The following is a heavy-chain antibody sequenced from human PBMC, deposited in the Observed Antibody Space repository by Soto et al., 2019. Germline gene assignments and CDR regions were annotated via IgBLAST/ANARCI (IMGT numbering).Heavy chain of an antibody. V-gene: IGHV4-30-2*01. CDR1: GGNISSGGYS. D-gene: IGHD3-9*01. CDR3: ARGNRLYDILTGYYNNYYGMDV. Sequence: SETLSLTSAVSGGNISSGGYSWSWIRQPPGKGLEWIGYIYHSGSTYYNPSLKSRVTISVDRSKNQFSLKLSSVTAADTAVYYCARGNRLYDILTGYYNNYYGMDVWGQGTTVTVSS. CDR2: IYHSGST. J-gene: IGHJ6*02.